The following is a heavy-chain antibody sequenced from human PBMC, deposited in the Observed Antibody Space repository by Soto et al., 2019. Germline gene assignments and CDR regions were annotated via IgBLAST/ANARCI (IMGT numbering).Heavy chain of an antibody. CDR3: AKDLVVVPAAIIQPADYFQH. CDR1: GFTFSSYA. CDR2: ISGSGGST. Sequence: GGSLRLSCAASGFTFSSYAMSWVRQAPGKGLEWVSAISGSGGSTYYADSVKGRFTISRDNSKTTLYLQMNSLRAEDTAVYYCAKDLVVVPAAIIQPADYFQHWGQGTLVTVSS. D-gene: IGHD2-2*01. J-gene: IGHJ1*01. V-gene: IGHV3-23*01.